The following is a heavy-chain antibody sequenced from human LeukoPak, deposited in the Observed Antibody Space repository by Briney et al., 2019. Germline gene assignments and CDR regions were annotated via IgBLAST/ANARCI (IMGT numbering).Heavy chain of an antibody. CDR2: INPNSGNT. J-gene: IGHJ4*02. Sequence: SVKVSCKASGYTFTGYYMHWVRQAPGQGLEWMGWINPNSGNTGYAQKFQGRVTMTRNTSISTAYMELSSLRSEDTAVYYCATIACTNAVCYGYWGQGTLVTVSS. CDR1: GYTFTGYY. V-gene: IGHV1-8*02. CDR3: ATIACTNAVCYGY. D-gene: IGHD2-8*01.